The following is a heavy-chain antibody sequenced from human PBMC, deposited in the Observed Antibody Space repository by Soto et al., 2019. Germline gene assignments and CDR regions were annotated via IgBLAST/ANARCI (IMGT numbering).Heavy chain of an antibody. Sequence: GASVKVSCKASGYTFTSYGISWVRQAPGQGIEWMGWISAYNGNTNYAQKLQGRVTMTTDTSTSTAYMELRSLRSDDTAVYYCARVPFCSGGSCYSAFDYWGQGTLVTVSS. D-gene: IGHD2-15*01. CDR1: GYTFTSYG. V-gene: IGHV1-18*01. J-gene: IGHJ4*02. CDR2: ISAYNGNT. CDR3: ARVPFCSGGSCYSAFDY.